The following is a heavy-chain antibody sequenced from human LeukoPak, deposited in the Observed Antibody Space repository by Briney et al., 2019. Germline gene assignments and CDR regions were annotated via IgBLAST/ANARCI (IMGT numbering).Heavy chain of an antibody. CDR2: IHSDGSWT. CDR1: GNYW. CDR3: ARGFYPDRTMIVVVVDY. D-gene: IGHD3-22*01. V-gene: IGHV3-74*01. Sequence: GGSLRLSCAASGNYWMHWVRQAPGKGLVWVSHIHSDGSWTSYADSVKGRFTISRDNAKNSLYLQMNSLRAEDTAVYYCARGFYPDRTMIVVVVDYWGQGTLVTVSS. J-gene: IGHJ4*02.